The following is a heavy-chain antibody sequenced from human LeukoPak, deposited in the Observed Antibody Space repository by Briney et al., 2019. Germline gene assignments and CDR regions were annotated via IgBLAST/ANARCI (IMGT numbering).Heavy chain of an antibody. CDR3: ARVITMVRGVSGYFDH. Sequence: SETLSLTCTVSGGSISSSSYYWGWIRQPPGKGLEWIGSIYYSGSTYYNPSLKSRVTISVDTSKNQFPLKLSSVTAADTAVYYCARVITMVRGVSGYFDHWGQGTLVTVSS. CDR1: GGSISSSSYY. D-gene: IGHD3-10*01. CDR2: IYYSGST. J-gene: IGHJ4*02. V-gene: IGHV4-39*06.